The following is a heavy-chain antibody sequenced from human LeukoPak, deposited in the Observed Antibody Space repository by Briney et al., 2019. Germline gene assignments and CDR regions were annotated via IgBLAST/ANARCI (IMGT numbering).Heavy chain of an antibody. Sequence: SETLSLTCTVSGYSISSGYSWGWIRQPPGEGLEWIASIYHGGSTSYNPSLKSRVTISVDTSKNQFSLKLSSVTAADTAVYYCARHLGHLSSMSWVDSWGQGTLVTVSS. CDR2: IYHGGST. D-gene: IGHD6-13*01. J-gene: IGHJ4*02. CDR1: GYSISSGYS. CDR3: ARHLGHLSSMSWVDS. V-gene: IGHV4-38-2*02.